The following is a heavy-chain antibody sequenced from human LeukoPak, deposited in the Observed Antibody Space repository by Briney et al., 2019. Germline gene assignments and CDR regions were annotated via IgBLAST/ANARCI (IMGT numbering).Heavy chain of an antibody. CDR2: ISSSGSTI. D-gene: IGHD5-12*01. CDR1: GFTFSDYY. J-gene: IGHJ4*02. Sequence: GGSPRLSCAASGFTFSDYYMSWIRQAPGKGLEWVSYISSSGSTIYYADSVKGRFTISRDNAKNSLYLQMNSLRAEDTAVYYCAREDIVATFDYWGQGTLVTVSS. CDR3: AREDIVATFDY. V-gene: IGHV3-11*04.